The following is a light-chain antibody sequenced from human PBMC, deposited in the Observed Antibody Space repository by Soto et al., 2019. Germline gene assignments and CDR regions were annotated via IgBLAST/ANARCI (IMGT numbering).Light chain of an antibody. V-gene: IGKV3-11*01. J-gene: IGKJ1*01. Sequence: EIVLTQSPSTLSLSPGERATLSCRASQSVSSYLAWYQQKPGQAPRLLIYGASTRATGIPARFSGSGSGTDFTLTINRLEPEDFAFYYCQQYNNWPRTFGQGTKVDI. CDR3: QQYNNWPRT. CDR2: GAS. CDR1: QSVSSY.